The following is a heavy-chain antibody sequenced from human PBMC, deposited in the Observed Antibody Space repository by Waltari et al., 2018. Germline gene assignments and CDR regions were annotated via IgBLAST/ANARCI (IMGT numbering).Heavy chain of an antibody. Sequence: QVQLQESGPGLVKPSETLSLTCTVSGGPISSYDWSWIGQPAGKGLEWIGRIYTSGSTNYNPSLKSRVTMSVDTSKNQFSLKLSSVTAADTAVYYCARGLIAAAGTLDYWGQGTLVTVSS. CDR3: ARGLIAAAGTLDY. J-gene: IGHJ4*02. CDR2: IYTSGST. D-gene: IGHD6-13*01. CDR1: GGPISSYD. V-gene: IGHV4-4*07.